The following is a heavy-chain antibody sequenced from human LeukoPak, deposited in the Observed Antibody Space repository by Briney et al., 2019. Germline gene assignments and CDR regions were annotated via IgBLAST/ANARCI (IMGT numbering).Heavy chain of an antibody. J-gene: IGHJ6*02. CDR3: ARDSDSNYLYYYYGMDV. CDR2: ISAYNGNT. D-gene: IGHD4-11*01. Sequence: ASVKVSCKASGYIFTSYGISWVRQAPGQGLEWMGWISAYNGNTNYAQKLQGRVTMTTDTSTSTAYMELRSLRSDDTAVYYCARDSDSNYLYYYYGMDVWGQGTTVTVSS. V-gene: IGHV1-18*01. CDR1: GYIFTSYG.